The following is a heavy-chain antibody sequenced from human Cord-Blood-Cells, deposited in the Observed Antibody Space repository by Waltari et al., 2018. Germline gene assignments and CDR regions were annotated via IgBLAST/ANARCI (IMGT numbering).Heavy chain of an antibody. CDR2: IKSKTDGGTT. V-gene: IGHV3-15*01. CDR3: TTERQQLVRDAFDI. J-gene: IGHJ3*02. D-gene: IGHD6-13*01. CDR1: GFTFSNDW. Sequence: EVQLVESGGGLVKPGGSLRLSCAASGFTFSNDWMRWVRQAPGKGLEWVGRIKSKTDGGTTDYAAPVKGRFTISRDDSKNTLYLQMNSLKTEDTAVYYCTTERQQLVRDAFDIWGQGTMVTVSS.